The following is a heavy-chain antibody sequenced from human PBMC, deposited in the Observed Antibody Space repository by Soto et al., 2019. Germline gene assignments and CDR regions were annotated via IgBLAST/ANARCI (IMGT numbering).Heavy chain of an antibody. J-gene: IGHJ4*02. Sequence: GGSLRLSCAASGFTFSTYWMDWVRQTPGKGLEWVANINQDGSEKNYVDSVKGRFTIYRDNAKNSLYLQMSSLTAEDSALYYFPRSLDSWGEGTLVTVSS. CDR3: PRSLDS. CDR2: INQDGSEK. V-gene: IGHV3-7*01. CDR1: GFTFSTYW.